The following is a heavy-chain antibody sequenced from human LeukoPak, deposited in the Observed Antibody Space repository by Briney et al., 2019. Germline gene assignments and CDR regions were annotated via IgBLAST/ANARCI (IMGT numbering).Heavy chain of an antibody. D-gene: IGHD6-13*01. CDR2: IWYDGSNK. Sequence: PGGSLRLSCAASGFTFGSYGMHWVRQAPGKGLEWVAVIWYDGSNKYYADSVKGRFTISRDNSKNTLYLQMNSLRAEDTAVYYCARSYDIAAAGSFDYWGQGTLVTVSS. CDR1: GFTFGSYG. V-gene: IGHV3-33*01. CDR3: ARSYDIAAAGSFDY. J-gene: IGHJ4*02.